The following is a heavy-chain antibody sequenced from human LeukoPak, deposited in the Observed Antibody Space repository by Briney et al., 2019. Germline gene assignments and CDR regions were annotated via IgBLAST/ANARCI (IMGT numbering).Heavy chain of an antibody. CDR1: GDSISSGSYF. CDR2: IYYSGST. CDR3: ARVSGYDWESFYDY. Sequence: SQTLPLTCTVFGDSISSGSYFWSWIRQPPGKGLEWIGYIYYSGSTNYNPSLKSRVTISVDTSKKQFSLKLRSVTAADTAVYYCARVSGYDWESFYDYWGQGTLVTVSS. J-gene: IGHJ4*02. D-gene: IGHD5-12*01. V-gene: IGHV4-61*01.